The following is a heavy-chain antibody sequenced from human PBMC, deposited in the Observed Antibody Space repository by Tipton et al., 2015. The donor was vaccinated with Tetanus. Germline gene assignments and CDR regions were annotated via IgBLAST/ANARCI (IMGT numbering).Heavy chain of an antibody. J-gene: IGHJ6*02. Sequence: SLRLSCAASGFTFSSYCMHWVRQAPGKGLEWVAGISYDGSNEYYADSGKVRITISRYNSKNTLYMQMNRKRAEDTALYHCAKDQGYYDSSGYENCCYCFGVDVWGQGTTVPGS. CDR2: ISYDGSNE. V-gene: IGHV3-30*18. D-gene: IGHD3-22*01. CDR3: AKDQGYYDSSGYENCCYCFGVDV. CDR1: GFTFSSYC.